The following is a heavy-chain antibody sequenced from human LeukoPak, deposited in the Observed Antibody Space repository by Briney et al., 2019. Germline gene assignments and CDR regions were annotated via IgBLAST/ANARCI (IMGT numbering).Heavy chain of an antibody. CDR2: LYSDGST. J-gene: IGHJ4*02. CDR1: GFSVSSNY. V-gene: IGHV3-53*01. CDR3: ARDSSSFPNYFDY. Sequence: GGSLRLSCVASGFSVSSNYMSWVRQAPGKGLEWFSLLYSDGSTFYADSVKGRFTISRDNSKNTLYLQMNRLRAEDTAVYYCARDSSSFPNYFDYWGQGTLVTVSS. D-gene: IGHD2/OR15-2a*01.